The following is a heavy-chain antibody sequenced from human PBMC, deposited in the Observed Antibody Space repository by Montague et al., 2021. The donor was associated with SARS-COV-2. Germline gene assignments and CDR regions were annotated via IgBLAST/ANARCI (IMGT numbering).Heavy chain of an antibody. V-gene: IGHV4-59*01. CDR2: IYCSGTT. CDR1: GGSISSYH. D-gene: IGHD3-3*01. Sequence: SETLSLTCTVSGGSISSYHWNWIRETPGKGLEWIGYIYCSGTTNYNPSLRSRVAISLGTPKNQFSLNLNSVTAADTAIYYCARDQAAKISFKGAFDIWGQGRMVTVSS. J-gene: IGHJ3*02. CDR3: ARDQAAKISFKGAFDI.